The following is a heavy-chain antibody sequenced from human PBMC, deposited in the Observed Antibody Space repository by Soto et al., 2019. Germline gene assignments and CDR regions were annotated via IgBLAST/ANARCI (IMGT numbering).Heavy chain of an antibody. Sequence: GGSLRLSCAASGFTFSSYEMNWVRQAPGKGLEWVSYIGSSGSTIYYADAVKGRFTISRDNAKNSLFLQVNSLRAEDTAVYYCARDPSSSSGWYGAAFDIWGQGTMVTVSS. CDR2: IGSSGSTI. D-gene: IGHD6-19*01. J-gene: IGHJ3*02. CDR3: ARDPSSSSGWYGAAFDI. V-gene: IGHV3-48*03. CDR1: GFTFSSYE.